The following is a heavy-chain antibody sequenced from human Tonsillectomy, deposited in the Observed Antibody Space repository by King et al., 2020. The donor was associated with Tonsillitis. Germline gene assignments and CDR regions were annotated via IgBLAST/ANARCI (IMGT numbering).Heavy chain of an antibody. D-gene: IGHD1-26*01. J-gene: IGHJ4*02. CDR1: GGSISTSDQY. CDR3: ARYVSGSFDY. Sequence: QLQESGPGVVKPSETLSLTCTVSGGSISTSDQYWAWIRQPPGKGLEWIGYMYYSWTIFYNPSLKSRITISGGTSGNRFSLKLSSVTAADTAVYFCARYVSGSFDYWGQGALVTVSS. V-gene: IGHV4-39*01. CDR2: MYYSWTI.